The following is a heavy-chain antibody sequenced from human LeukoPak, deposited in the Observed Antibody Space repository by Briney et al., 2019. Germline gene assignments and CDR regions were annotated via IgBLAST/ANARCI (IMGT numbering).Heavy chain of an antibody. J-gene: IGHJ4*02. CDR2: ISVRSNYR. CDR3: VRLRRNNDRSGYYYYYDY. D-gene: IGHD3-22*01. CDR1: GYTFSDFS. V-gene: IGHV3-21*01. Sequence: GGSLRLSCAASGYTFSDFSVNWVRQAPGKGLEWVSSISVRSNYRYYADSVRGRFTISRDDARDSLFLQMNSLRAEDTAVYFCVRLRRNNDRSGYYYYYDYWGQGTLVTASS.